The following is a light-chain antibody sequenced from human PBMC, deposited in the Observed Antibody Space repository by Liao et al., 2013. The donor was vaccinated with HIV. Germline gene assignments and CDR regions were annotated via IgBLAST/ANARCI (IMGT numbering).Light chain of an antibody. J-gene: IGLJ2*01. CDR1: KLGDKY. Sequence: SYELTQPPSVSVSPGQTASITCSGDKLGDKYACWYQQRPGQSPVLVIYEDTKRPSGIPERFSGSNSGNTATLTISGTQPMDEADYFCQAWDSNSDVVFGGGTKLTVL. CDR2: EDT. CDR3: QAWDSNSDVV. V-gene: IGLV3-1*01.